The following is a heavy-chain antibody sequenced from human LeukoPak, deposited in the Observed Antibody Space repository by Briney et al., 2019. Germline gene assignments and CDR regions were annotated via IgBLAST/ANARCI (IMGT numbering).Heavy chain of an antibody. J-gene: IGHJ5*02. CDR1: GFTFSNYG. CDR3: AKGGAEWELLNWFDP. V-gene: IGHV3-30*18. CDR2: ISYDGSSK. Sequence: GRSLRLSCAASGFTFSNYGMHWVRQAPGKGLEWVAVISYDGSSKYYTDSVKGRFTISRDNSKNTLYLQMNSLRAEDTAVYYCAKGGAEWELLNWFDPWGQGTLVTVSS. D-gene: IGHD1-26*01.